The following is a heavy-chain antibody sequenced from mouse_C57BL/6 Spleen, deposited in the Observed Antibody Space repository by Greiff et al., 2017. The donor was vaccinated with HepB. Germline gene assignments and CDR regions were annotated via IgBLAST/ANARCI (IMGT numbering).Heavy chain of an antibody. V-gene: IGHV1-9*01. D-gene: IGHD2-2*01. J-gene: IGHJ4*01. CDR1: GYTFTGYW. CDR3: VYGSSPFMDY. Sequence: QVQLQQSGAELMKPGASVKLSCKATGYTFTGYWIEWVKQRPGHGLEWIGEILPGSGCTNYNEKFKGKATFTADTSSNTAYMQLSSLTTEDSAIYYCVYGSSPFMDYWGQGTSVTVSS. CDR2: ILPGSGCT.